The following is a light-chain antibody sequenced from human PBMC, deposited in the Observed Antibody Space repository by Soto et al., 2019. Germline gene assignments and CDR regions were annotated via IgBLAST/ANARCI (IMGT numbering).Light chain of an antibody. CDR1: SSDVGLYDY. CDR3: SSYTSDSSYV. CDR2: AVS. Sequence: QSVLTQPASVPGSPGQSITISCTGTSSDVGLYDYVSWYQQHPGKAPQLMIYAVSNRPSGASNRFSASKSGNTASLFISGLQAEDEADYYCSSYTSDSSYVFGSGTKVTVL. J-gene: IGLJ1*01. V-gene: IGLV2-14*01.